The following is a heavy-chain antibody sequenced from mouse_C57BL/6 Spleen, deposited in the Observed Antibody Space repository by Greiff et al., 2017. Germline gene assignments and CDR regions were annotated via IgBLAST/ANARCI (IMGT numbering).Heavy chain of an antibody. CDR3: AREGDYDGAWFAY. V-gene: IGHV3-6*01. D-gene: IGHD2-4*01. J-gene: IGHJ3*01. CDR2: ISYDGSN. Sequence: ESGPGLVKPSQSLSLTCSVTGYSITSGYYWNWIRQFPGNKLEWMGYISYDGSNNYNPSLKNRISITRDTSKNQFFLKLNSVTTEDTATYYCAREGDYDGAWFAYWGQGTLVTVSA. CDR1: GYSITSGYY.